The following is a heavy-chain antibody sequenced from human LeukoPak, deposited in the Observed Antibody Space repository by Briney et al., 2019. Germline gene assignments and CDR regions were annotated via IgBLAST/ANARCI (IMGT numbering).Heavy chain of an antibody. Sequence: GGSLRLSCAASEFTFSSYWISWVRQAPGKGLEWVANIKQDGGQIYYLESVKGRFTVSRDNAKNSLYLQMNSLRAEDTAVYYCARLGARQMLEYWGQGTLVTVSS. CDR1: EFTFSSYW. D-gene: IGHD4-17*01. V-gene: IGHV3-7*01. CDR2: IKQDGGQI. J-gene: IGHJ4*02. CDR3: ARLGARQMLEY.